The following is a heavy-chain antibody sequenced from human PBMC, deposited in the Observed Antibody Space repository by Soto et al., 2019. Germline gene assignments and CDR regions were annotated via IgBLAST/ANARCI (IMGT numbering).Heavy chain of an antibody. J-gene: IGHJ4*02. V-gene: IGHV3-74*01. CDR1: GFTFSTFW. CDR2: INSDGSST. CDR3: ARDFEY. Sequence: EVQLVESGGGLVQPGGSLRLSCEASGFTFSTFWMHWVRQAPGKGLVWVSRINSDGSSTNYADSVKGRVTISRDNAKNTLYRQLNSLGPEDTAVYYCARDFEYWGQGTLVTVSS.